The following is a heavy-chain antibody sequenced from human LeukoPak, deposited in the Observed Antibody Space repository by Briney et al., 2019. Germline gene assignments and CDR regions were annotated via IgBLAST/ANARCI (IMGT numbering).Heavy chain of an antibody. CDR2: MNPNSGNT. Sequence: ASVKVSCKASGYTFTSYDINWVRQATGQGLEWMGWMNPNSGNTGYAQKFQDRVTMTRNTSISTAYMELSSLRSEDTAVYYCARGPNYYYYYGMDVWGQGTTVTVSS. V-gene: IGHV1-8*01. CDR3: ARGPNYYYYYGMDV. J-gene: IGHJ6*02. CDR1: GYTFTSYD.